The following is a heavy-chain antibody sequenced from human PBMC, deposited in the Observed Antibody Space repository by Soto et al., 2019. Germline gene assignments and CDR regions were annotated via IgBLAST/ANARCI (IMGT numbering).Heavy chain of an antibody. CDR1: GFTFSSYA. CDR2: ISGSGGST. J-gene: IGHJ6*02. CDR3: AKGYYDSSGYTSESYYYYGMDV. V-gene: IGHV3-23*01. D-gene: IGHD3-22*01. Sequence: AGGSLRLSCAASGFTFSSYAMSWVRQAPGKGLEWVSAISGSGGSTYYADSVKGRFTISRDNSKNTLYLQMNSLRAEDTAVYYCAKGYYDSSGYTSESYYYYGMDVWGQGTTVTVSS.